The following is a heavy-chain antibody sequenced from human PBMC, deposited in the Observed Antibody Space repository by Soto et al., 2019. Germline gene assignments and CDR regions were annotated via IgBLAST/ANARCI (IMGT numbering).Heavy chain of an antibody. V-gene: IGHV3-74*03. CDR1: TFSRYW. CDR2: ISGAGTTT. Sequence: TFSRYWMHWVRQAPGKGLVWVSSISGAGTTTKYADSVKGRFTISRDNAENTLYLQMNSLRAEDTAVYYCARGATGYGNFDYLGQGTLVTVSS. D-gene: IGHD5-12*01. J-gene: IGHJ4*02. CDR3: ARGATGYGNFDY.